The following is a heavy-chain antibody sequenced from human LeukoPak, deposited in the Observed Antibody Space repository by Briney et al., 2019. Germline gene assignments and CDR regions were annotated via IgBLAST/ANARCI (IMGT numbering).Heavy chain of an antibody. Sequence: PGGSLRLSCAASGFTFSSYAMHWVRQAPGKGLEWVAVISYDGSNKYYADSVKGRFTISRDNSKNTLYLQMNSLRAEDTAVYYCARDFGRSSMDTANPWGQGTLVTVSS. CDR2: ISYDGSNK. J-gene: IGHJ5*02. V-gene: IGHV3-30-3*01. CDR1: GFTFSSYA. D-gene: IGHD5-18*01. CDR3: ARDFGRSSMDTANP.